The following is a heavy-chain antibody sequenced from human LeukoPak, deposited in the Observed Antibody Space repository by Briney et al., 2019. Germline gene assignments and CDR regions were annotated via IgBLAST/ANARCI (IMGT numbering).Heavy chain of an antibody. V-gene: IGHV1-46*01. Sequence: ASVKVSCKASGYTFTGYYMHWVRQAPGQGLEWMGWINPSGGSTSYAQKFQGRVTMTRDMSTSTVYMELSSLRSEDTAVYYCARELRGYDSSGYYTGYFDYWGQGTLVTVSS. CDR2: INPSGGST. CDR1: GYTFTGYY. CDR3: ARELRGYDSSGYYTGYFDY. J-gene: IGHJ4*02. D-gene: IGHD3-22*01.